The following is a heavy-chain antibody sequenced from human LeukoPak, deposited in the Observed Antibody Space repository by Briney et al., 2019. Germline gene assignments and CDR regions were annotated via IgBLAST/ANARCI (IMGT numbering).Heavy chain of an antibody. CDR1: GGTFSSYA. CDR2: IVPIFGTA. D-gene: IGHD2-15*01. Sequence: GASVKVSCKASGGTFSSYAISWVRQAPGQGLEWMGGIVPIFGTANYAQKFQGRVTITADKSTSTAYMELSSLRSEDTAVYYCARSRPERYCSGGSCCAYEDFDYWGQGTLVTVSS. V-gene: IGHV1-69*06. J-gene: IGHJ4*02. CDR3: ARSRPERYCSGGSCCAYEDFDY.